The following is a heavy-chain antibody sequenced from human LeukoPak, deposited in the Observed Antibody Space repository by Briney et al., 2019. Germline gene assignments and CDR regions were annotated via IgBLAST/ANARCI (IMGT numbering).Heavy chain of an antibody. CDR2: LSVTGGST. J-gene: IGHJ4*02. V-gene: IGHV3-23*01. Sequence: GGSLRLSCAASGFPFSSYAMSWVRQAPGKGLEWVSALSVTGGSTYYPDSVKGRFTISRDNSKNTLYLQMNSLRAEDTAVYYCAKGGLYSSSSRFDYWGQGTLVTVSS. CDR1: GFPFSSYA. CDR3: AKGGLYSSSSRFDY. D-gene: IGHD6-6*01.